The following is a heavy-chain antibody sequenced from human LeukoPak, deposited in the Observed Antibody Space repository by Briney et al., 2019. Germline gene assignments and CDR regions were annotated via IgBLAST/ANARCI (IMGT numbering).Heavy chain of an antibody. J-gene: IGHJ4*02. CDR2: INPEGTTA. V-gene: IGHV3-74*01. CDR1: GFIFSTDW. CDR3: VFLYPALKIPY. Sequence: GGSLRLSCAASGFIFSTDWMHWGRQARGEGLGWVSAINPEGTTATDADSVKRRFKITSDNDQNTLYLQMDSLRDEDTAICYCVFLYPALKIPYWGQGGLVTDSS. D-gene: IGHD3-16*01.